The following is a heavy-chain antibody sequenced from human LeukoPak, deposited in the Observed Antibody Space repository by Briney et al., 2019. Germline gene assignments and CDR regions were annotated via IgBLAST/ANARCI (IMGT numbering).Heavy chain of an antibody. J-gene: IGHJ4*02. V-gene: IGHV4-59*08. CDR3: ARQYDYVWGSSPMSYFDC. D-gene: IGHD3-16*01. Sequence: SETLSLTCSVSGGSISSGYWSWIRQPPGKGLEWIGYIYYSGSTNYNPSLKSRVTISVDTSKNQFSLKLSSVTAADTAVYYCARQYDYVWGSSPMSYFDCWGQGTLVTVSS. CDR2: IYYSGST. CDR1: GGSISSGY.